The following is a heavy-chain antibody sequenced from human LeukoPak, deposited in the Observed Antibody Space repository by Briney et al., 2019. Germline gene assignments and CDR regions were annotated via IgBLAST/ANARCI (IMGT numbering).Heavy chain of an antibody. D-gene: IGHD1-26*01. CDR1: GYSISSGYY. CDR2: IYHSGST. CDR3: ARDLVGAIDNWFDP. V-gene: IGHV4-38-2*02. Sequence: PSETLSLTCTVSGYSISSGYYWGWIRQPPGKGLEWIGSIYHSGSTYYNPSLKSRVTISVDTSKNQFSLKLSSVTAADTAVYYCARDLVGAIDNWFDPWGQGTLVTVSS. J-gene: IGHJ5*02.